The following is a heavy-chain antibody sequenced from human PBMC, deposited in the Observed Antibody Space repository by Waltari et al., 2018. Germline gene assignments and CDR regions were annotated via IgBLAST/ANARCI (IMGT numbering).Heavy chain of an antibody. CDR1: GLIFKHFA. D-gene: IGHD1-20*01. V-gene: IGHV3-23*01. CDR2: IRATSDT. CDR3: ATPFYNWDDPLHS. J-gene: IGHJ4*02. Sequence: EVQLLESGGGLVQPGGSVRLSCAASGLIFKHFAINWVRLTPGTGLDWVSAIRATSDTHYADSVKGRFTVSRDTSKNTVYLQMNDLRAEDTAIYYCATPFYNWDDPLHSWGQGTLVAVSS.